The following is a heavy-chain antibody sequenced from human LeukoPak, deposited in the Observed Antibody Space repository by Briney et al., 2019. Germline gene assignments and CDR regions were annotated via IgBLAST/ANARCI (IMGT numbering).Heavy chain of an antibody. V-gene: IGHV1-2*02. CDR3: ARAYGSGSYFAFDI. Sequence: ASVKVSCKVSGYTFTGYYMHWVRQAPGQGLEWMGWINPNSGGTNSAQKFQGRVTMTRDTSISTVYMELSSLRSDDTAVYYCARAYGSGSYFAFDIWGQGTMVTVSS. J-gene: IGHJ3*02. CDR2: INPNSGGT. D-gene: IGHD3-10*01. CDR1: GYTFTGYY.